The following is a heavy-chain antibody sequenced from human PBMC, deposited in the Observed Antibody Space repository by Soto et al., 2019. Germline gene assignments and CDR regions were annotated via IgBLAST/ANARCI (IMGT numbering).Heavy chain of an antibody. V-gene: IGHV1-69*06. CDR2: VIPLFATA. J-gene: IGHJ4*02. Sequence: VQLVQSGAEVKKSGSSVKVSCRASGVTVSSYVIMWVRQAPGQGLEWMGGVIPLFATANYAERFRGRVTITADKSTTTAYMELSSLTSEDTAVYYWAGFGYSKGYAYWGQGTLVTVSS. CDR1: GVTVSSYV. D-gene: IGHD4-4*01. CDR3: AGFGYSKGYAY.